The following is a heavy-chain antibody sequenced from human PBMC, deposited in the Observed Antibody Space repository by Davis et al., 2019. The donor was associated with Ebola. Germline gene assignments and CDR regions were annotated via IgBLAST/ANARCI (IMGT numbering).Heavy chain of an antibody. D-gene: IGHD6-13*01. Sequence: GESLKISCAASGFTFRSYDMHWVRQATGKGLEWVSAIGAAGDTYYPVSVKGRFTISRENAKNSLYLQTNSLRAEDTAVYYCARAGFGSTWFDCWGQGILVTVSS. V-gene: IGHV3-13*01. CDR2: IGAAGDT. CDR3: ARAGFGSTWFDC. CDR1: GFTFRSYD. J-gene: IGHJ5*01.